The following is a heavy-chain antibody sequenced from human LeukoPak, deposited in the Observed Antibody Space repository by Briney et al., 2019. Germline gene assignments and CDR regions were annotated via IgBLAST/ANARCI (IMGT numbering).Heavy chain of an antibody. V-gene: IGHV4-4*07. CDR3: ASTYCSSTSCYTHGAFDI. J-gene: IGHJ3*02. Sequence: PSETLSLTCTVSGGSISSYYWSWIRQPPGKGLEWIGRIYTSGSTNYNPSLKSRVTMSVDTSKNQFSLKLSSVTAADTAVYYCASTYCSSTSCYTHGAFDIWGQGTMVTVSS. CDR1: GGSISSYY. CDR2: IYTSGST. D-gene: IGHD2-2*02.